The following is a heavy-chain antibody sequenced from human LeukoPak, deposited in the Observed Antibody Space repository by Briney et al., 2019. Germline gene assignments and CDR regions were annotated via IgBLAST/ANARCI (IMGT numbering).Heavy chain of an antibody. V-gene: IGHV3-7*01. D-gene: IGHD1-1*01. CDR1: GFTFSDSW. J-gene: IGHJ4*02. CDR3: ARDRWTDY. Sequence: GGSLRLSCAASGFTFSDSWMTWARQAPGKGLEWVANIDQDGSEEYYVDSVKGRFTISRDNAKNSVYLQMNSLRAEDTAVYYCARDRWTDYWGQGTLVTVSS. CDR2: IDQDGSEE.